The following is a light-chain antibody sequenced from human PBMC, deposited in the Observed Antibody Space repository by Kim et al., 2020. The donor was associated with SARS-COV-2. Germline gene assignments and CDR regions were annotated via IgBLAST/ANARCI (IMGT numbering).Light chain of an antibody. CDR2: RNN. Sequence: ELTQPPSASGTPGQRVTISCSGSSSNIGSDYVYWYQQLPGTAPKLLIYRNNQRPSGFPDRFSGSKSGTSASLSISGLRSEDEADYYCASWDDSLVFVG. V-gene: IGLV1-47*01. J-gene: IGLJ2*01. CDR1: SSNIGSDY. CDR3: ASWDDSLV.